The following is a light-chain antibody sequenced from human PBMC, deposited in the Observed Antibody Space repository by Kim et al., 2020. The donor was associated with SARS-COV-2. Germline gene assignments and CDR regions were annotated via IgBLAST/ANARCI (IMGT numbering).Light chain of an antibody. V-gene: IGLV3-1*01. J-gene: IGLJ2*01. Sequence: ASPGQTASITCSGDKLGDKYACWYQQKPGQSPVLVIYQDSKRPSGIPERFSCSNSGNTATLTISGAQAMDEADYYCQAWDSSTVVFGGGTQLTVL. CDR2: QDS. CDR1: KLGDKY. CDR3: QAWDSSTVV.